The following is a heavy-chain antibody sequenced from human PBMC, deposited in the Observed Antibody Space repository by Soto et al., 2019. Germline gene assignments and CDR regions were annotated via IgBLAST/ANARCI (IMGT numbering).Heavy chain of an antibody. J-gene: IGHJ3*02. D-gene: IGHD1-26*01. Sequence: QVQLVESGGGVVQPGRSLRLSCAASGFTFSSYGMHWVRQAPGKGLEWVAVISYDGSNKYYADSVKGRFTISRDNSKNTLYLQMNSLRAEDTAVYYCAKDPIAGATLDSDDAFDIWGQGTMVTVSS. V-gene: IGHV3-30*18. CDR1: GFTFSSYG. CDR3: AKDPIAGATLDSDDAFDI. CDR2: ISYDGSNK.